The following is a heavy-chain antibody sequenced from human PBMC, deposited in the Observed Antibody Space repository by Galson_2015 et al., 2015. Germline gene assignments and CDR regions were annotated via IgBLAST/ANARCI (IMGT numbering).Heavy chain of an antibody. D-gene: IGHD6-13*01. CDR1: GYTFTNHY. Sequence: SVKVSCKASGYTFTNHYLHWVRQAPGQGLEWMGEINPSGGSTRYALNFQGRVAMTMDTSTGTVYMDLSSLKSEDTAAYYCVRGGGLAIAAAGTNWRDWGQGTLVTVSS. J-gene: IGHJ4*02. CDR3: VRGGGLAIAAAGTNWRD. CDR2: INPSGGST. V-gene: IGHV1-46*01.